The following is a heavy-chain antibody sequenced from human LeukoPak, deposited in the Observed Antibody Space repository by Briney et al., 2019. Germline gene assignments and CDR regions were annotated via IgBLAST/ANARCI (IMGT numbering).Heavy chain of an antibody. Sequence: GRSLRLSCAASGFTFSSYGMHWVRQAPGKGLEWVAVISYDGGNKYYADSVKGRFTISRDNSKNTLYLQMNSLRAEDTAVYYCAKDLYTATITLSFDYWGQGTLVTVSS. J-gene: IGHJ4*02. V-gene: IGHV3-30*18. CDR2: ISYDGGNK. CDR3: AKDLYTATITLSFDY. D-gene: IGHD5-18*01. CDR1: GFTFSSYG.